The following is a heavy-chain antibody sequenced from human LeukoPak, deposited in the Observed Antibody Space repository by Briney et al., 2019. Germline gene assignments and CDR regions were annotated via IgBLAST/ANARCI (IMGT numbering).Heavy chain of an antibody. CDR1: GYTFTSYD. CDR2: MNPNSGNT. J-gene: IGHJ6*03. D-gene: IGHD3-22*01. Sequence: GASVKVSCKASGYTFTSYDINWVRQATGQGLEWMGWMNPNSGNTGYAQKFQGRVTMTRNTSISTAYMELSSLRSEDTAVYYCARRDSSGYYYYYYMDVWGKGTTVTVSS. V-gene: IGHV1-8*01. CDR3: ARRDSSGYYYYYYMDV.